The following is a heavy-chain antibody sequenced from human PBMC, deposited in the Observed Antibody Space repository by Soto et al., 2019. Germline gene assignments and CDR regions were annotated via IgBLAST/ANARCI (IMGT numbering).Heavy chain of an antibody. J-gene: IGHJ4*02. CDR1: GFTFADYA. CDR3: AKDLLSPNYYDSSGYY. D-gene: IGHD3-22*01. V-gene: IGHV3-9*01. CDR2: ISWNSGSI. Sequence: SLRLSCAASGFTFADYAMHWVRKAPGKGLEWVSGISWNSGSIGYADSVKGRFTISRDNAKNSLYLQMNSLRAEDTALYYCAKDLLSPNYYDSSGYYWGQGTLVTVSS.